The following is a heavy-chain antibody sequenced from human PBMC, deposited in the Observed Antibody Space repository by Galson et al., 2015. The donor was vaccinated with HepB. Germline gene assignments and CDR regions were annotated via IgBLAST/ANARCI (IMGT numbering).Heavy chain of an antibody. CDR3: ARSGTAAGFLGH. Sequence: SVKVSCKASGYTFSSYSIAWVRQAPGQGLEWMGWISAYDSSTNYAQKFQGRVTMTTDTSTSTAYMELRNLRSDDTAVYYCARSGTAAGFLGHWGQGTLVTVSS. V-gene: IGHV1-18*01. J-gene: IGHJ4*02. CDR2: ISAYDSST. CDR1: GYTFSSYS. D-gene: IGHD6-13*01.